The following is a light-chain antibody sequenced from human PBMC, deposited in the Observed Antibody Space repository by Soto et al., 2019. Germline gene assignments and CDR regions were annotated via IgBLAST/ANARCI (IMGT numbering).Light chain of an antibody. Sequence: QSVLTQPPSASGTPRQRVTICASGSSSQMGSNTVSWYQQVPATAPKLLIYDNDERPSVVPGRFSGSKSGTSDSLAISGLQSEDEADYYRATWDDSRNGYVFAPGTKVTVL. CDR3: ATWDDSRNGYV. J-gene: IGLJ1*01. V-gene: IGLV1-44*01. CDR1: SSQMGSNT. CDR2: DND.